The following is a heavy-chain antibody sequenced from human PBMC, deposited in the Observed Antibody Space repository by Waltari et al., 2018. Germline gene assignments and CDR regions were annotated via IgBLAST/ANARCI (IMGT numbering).Heavy chain of an antibody. CDR3: VRGGGFRWFDV. CDR2: ISYSEGP. J-gene: IGHJ2*01. CDR1: GDTVDLYY. D-gene: IGHD2-15*01. Sequence: QLQLQESGPGLVKSSETLSLTCTVTGDTVDLYYWSWVRQSSGKTFEWLGYISYSEGPQYNPAVQRRLTLSLDTSKNHFFLSLRAVTAADTGLYFCVRGGGFRWFDVWGHGTLVSVPS. V-gene: IGHV4-59*02.